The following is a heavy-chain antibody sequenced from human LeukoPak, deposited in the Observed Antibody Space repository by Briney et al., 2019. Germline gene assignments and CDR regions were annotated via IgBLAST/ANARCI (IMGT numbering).Heavy chain of an antibody. D-gene: IGHD6-19*01. Sequence: PGGSLRLSCAASGFTFSSYAMSWVRQAPGKGLEWVSAISGSGGSTYYADSVKGRFTISRDNSKNTLYLQMNSLRAEDTAVYYCAKSAGARGGWYEYYFDYWGQRTLVTVSS. CDR2: ISGSGGST. J-gene: IGHJ4*02. V-gene: IGHV3-23*01. CDR1: GFTFSSYA. CDR3: AKSAGARGGWYEYYFDY.